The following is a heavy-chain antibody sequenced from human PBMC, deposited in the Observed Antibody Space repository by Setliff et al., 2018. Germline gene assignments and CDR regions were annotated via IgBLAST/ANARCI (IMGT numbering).Heavy chain of an antibody. Sequence: GESLKISCAASGFTFSDSTMHWVRQASGKGLEWVGRIRTKANSYATAYATSVQDRFTISRHDSESTTYLQMNVLKTEDTAVYYCVRHMTYYDFWRGYYSTSDAFHVWGQGTMVTVSS. CDR1: GFTFSDST. D-gene: IGHD3-3*01. J-gene: IGHJ3*01. V-gene: IGHV3-73*01. CDR2: IRTKANSYAT. CDR3: VRHMTYYDFWRGYYSTSDAFHV.